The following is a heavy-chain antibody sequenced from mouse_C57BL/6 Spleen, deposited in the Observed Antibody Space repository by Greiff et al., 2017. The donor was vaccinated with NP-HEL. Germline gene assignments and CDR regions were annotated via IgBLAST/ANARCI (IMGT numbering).Heavy chain of an antibody. CDR2: INPNNGGT. CDR3: ARRGYDVPFAY. D-gene: IGHD2-2*01. V-gene: IGHV1-26*01. Sequence: EVQLQQSGPELVKPGASVKISCKASGYTFTDYYMNWVKQSHGKSLEWIGDINPNNGGTSYNQKFKGKATLTVDKSSSTAYMELRSLTSEDSAVYYCARRGYDVPFAYWGQGTLVTVSA. J-gene: IGHJ3*01. CDR1: GYTFTDYY.